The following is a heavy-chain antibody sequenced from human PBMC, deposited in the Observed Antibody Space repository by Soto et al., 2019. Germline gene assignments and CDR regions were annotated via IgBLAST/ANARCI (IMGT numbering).Heavy chain of an antibody. CDR1: GFGVSTYS. CDR2: ISVSGDTT. V-gene: IGHV3-23*01. CDR3: ARWDGYADL. J-gene: IGHJ4*01. Sequence: EVQLLESGGGLVQPGGSLRLSCAASGFGVSTYSFAWVRQTPAKGLAWVSGISVSGDTTFYIDSVRGRFTISRDTSKNTLDLQMHSLRVEDSAVYFCARWDGYADLWGHGTLVTVSS. D-gene: IGHD1-1*01.